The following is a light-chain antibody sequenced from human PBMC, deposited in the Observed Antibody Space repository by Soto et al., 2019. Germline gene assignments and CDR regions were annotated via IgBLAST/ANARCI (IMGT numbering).Light chain of an antibody. J-gene: IGKJ1*01. CDR1: QSVSSSY. CDR2: GAS. CDR3: QQYGSSPGT. Sequence: EIVLTQSPGTLSLSPGERATLSCRASQSVSSSYLAWYQQKPGQAPRLLTYGASSRATGIPDRFNGSGSGTDFTLTISRLEPEDFAVYYCQQYGSSPGTFVQGTKVEIK. V-gene: IGKV3-20*01.